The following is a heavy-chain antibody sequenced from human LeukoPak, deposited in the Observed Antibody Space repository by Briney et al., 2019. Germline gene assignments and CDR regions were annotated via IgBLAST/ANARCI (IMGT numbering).Heavy chain of an antibody. CDR2: IYYSGST. CDR1: GGSISSYY. V-gene: IGHV4-59*01. J-gene: IGHJ4*02. D-gene: IGHD3-10*01. CDR3: ARGKEVITMLRGLKPGYYFDY. Sequence: SETLSLTCAVSGGSISSYYWSWIRQPPGKGLEWIGYIYYSGSTNYNPSLKSRVTISVDTSKNQFSPKLNSVTAADTAVYYCARGKEVITMLRGLKPGYYFDYWGQGTLVTVSS.